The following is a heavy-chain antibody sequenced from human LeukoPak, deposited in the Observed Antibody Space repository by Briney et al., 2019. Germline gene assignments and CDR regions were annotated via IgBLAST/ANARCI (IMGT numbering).Heavy chain of an antibody. CDR3: ARARGTMVRGVTGRFDY. CDR1: GGSISSDY. J-gene: IGHJ4*02. CDR2: IYYSGST. V-gene: IGHV4-59*01. Sequence: SETLSLTCTVSGGSISSDYWSWIRQPPGKGLEWIGYIYYSGSTNYNPSLKSRVTISVETSKNQFSLKLSSVTAADTAVYSCARARGTMVRGVTGRFDYWGQGTLVTVSS. D-gene: IGHD3-10*01.